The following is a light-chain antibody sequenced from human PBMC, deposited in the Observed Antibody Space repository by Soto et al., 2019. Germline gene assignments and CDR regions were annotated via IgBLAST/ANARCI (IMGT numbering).Light chain of an antibody. CDR1: QSVTTK. J-gene: IGKJ3*01. CDR2: NAS. CDR3: HQYNTWPPRFT. V-gene: IGKV3-15*01. Sequence: EIVMTQSPAILSLSPGETATLSCRASQSVTTKLAWYQQRPGQTPRLLIYNASTRATAVPVRFSGGGSVTEFSLTISSLQSDDFGVYYCHQYNTWPPRFTFGPGTKVDIK.